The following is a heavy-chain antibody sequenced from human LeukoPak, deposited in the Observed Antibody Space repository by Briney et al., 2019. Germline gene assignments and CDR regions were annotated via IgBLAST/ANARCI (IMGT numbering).Heavy chain of an antibody. CDR3: AKGLPHSVRWYYFDY. CDR2: ISYDGGDQ. V-gene: IGHV3-30*18. J-gene: IGHJ4*02. CDR1: GFTFSSYA. D-gene: IGHD6-13*01. Sequence: PGGSLRLSCAASGFTFSSYAMSWVRQAPGKGLEWVALISYDGGDQFYEDSVKGRFTISRDNSKNTLYLQMNSLRAEDTAVYYCAKGLPHSVRWYYFDYWGQGTLVTVSS.